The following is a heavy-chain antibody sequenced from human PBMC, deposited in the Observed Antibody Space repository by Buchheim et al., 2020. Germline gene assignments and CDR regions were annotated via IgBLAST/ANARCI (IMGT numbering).Heavy chain of an antibody. V-gene: IGHV1-46*01. D-gene: IGHD3-3*01. J-gene: IGHJ6*02. CDR3: ARERGDFWSGYNYYYGMDV. CDR1: GYALTSYD. Sequence: QVQLVQSGAEVKKPGASVKISCEASGYALTSYDMHWVRQAPGQGLEWVGRINTSGGNTNYAPNFQGRITVTRDKSPSTVYMELRSLRSEDTAVYYCARERGDFWSGYNYYYGMDVWGQGTT. CDR2: INTSGGNT.